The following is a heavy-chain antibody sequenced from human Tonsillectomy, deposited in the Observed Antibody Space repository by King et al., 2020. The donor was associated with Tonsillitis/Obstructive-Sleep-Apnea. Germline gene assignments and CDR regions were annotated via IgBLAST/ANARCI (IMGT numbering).Heavy chain of an antibody. Sequence: VQLVESGPGLVKPSQTLSLTCTVSGGSLSSSGYYWSWIRQHPGMGLEWIGYIYYSGSTYYNPSLKSRVTISLDTSKNQFSLKLSSVTAADTAVYYCARASGYSGYDYRYNWFDPWGQGTLVTVSS. D-gene: IGHD5-12*01. CDR2: IYYSGST. J-gene: IGHJ5*02. CDR1: GGSLSSSGYY. V-gene: IGHV4-31*03. CDR3: ARASGYSGYDYRYNWFDP.